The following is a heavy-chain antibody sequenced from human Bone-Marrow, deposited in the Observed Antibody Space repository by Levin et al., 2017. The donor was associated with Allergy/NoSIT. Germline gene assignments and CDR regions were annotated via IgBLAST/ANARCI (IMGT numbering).Heavy chain of an antibody. Sequence: ASVKVSCKASGYTFIGYFMHWVRQAPGQGLEWMGRINPNSGDTSYAQKFQGRVTMTRDTSISTAYMELSRLRSDDTAVYYCARDHPDCSDSSCYSWGQGTLVTVSS. V-gene: IGHV1-2*06. J-gene: IGHJ4*02. D-gene: IGHD2-15*01. CDR3: ARDHPDCSDSSCYS. CDR1: GYTFIGYF. CDR2: INPNSGDT.